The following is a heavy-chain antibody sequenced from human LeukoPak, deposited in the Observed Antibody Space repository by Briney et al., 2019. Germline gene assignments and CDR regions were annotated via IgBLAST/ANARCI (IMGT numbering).Heavy chain of an antibody. Sequence: PGGSLRLSCAASGFTFSSYEMNWVRQAPGKGLEWVSYISSSGSTIYYADSVKGRFTISRDNSKNTLYLQMNSLRAEDTAVYYCAKGPESSGSYWYVDYWGQGTLVTVSS. D-gene: IGHD1-26*01. CDR2: ISSSGSTI. CDR3: AKGPESSGSYWYVDY. J-gene: IGHJ4*02. CDR1: GFTFSSYE. V-gene: IGHV3-48*03.